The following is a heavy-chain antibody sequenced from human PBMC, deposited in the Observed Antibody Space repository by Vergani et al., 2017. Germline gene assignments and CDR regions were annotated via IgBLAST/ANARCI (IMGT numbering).Heavy chain of an antibody. CDR2: MNGDGDTI. D-gene: IGHD3-3*01. J-gene: IGHJ5*02. CDR3: ARARKFLFGVVWENWFDP. CDR1: GFTFNEYW. Sequence: EVELVESGGGLVQPGGSLRLSCAASGFTFNEYWMHWARQVPGKGLVWVSGMNGDGDTISYADSVKGRFTISRDHAKNTLFLQMNSLRAEDTAVYYCARARKFLFGVVWENWFDPWGQGTLVTVSS. V-gene: IGHV3-74*01.